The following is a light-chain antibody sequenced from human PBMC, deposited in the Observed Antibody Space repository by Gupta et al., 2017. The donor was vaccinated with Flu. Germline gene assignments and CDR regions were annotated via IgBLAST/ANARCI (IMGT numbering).Light chain of an antibody. V-gene: IGKV1-8*01. CDR3: QQYYNNWWT. Sequence: AIHMTQSPSSVSASTGDRITITCRASQGISTYLAWYQQKPGNAPKLLVYATSTLQSGVPSRFSGSGSGTNVTLTIDCLQSEDFATYYCQQYYNNWWTFGQGTRVELK. J-gene: IGKJ1*01. CDR2: ATS. CDR1: QGISTY.